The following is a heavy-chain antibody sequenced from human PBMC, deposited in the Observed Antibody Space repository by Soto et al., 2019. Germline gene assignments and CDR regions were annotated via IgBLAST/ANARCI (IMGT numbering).Heavy chain of an antibody. CDR3: AKLVIGDCSGNTCDDY. D-gene: IGHD2-15*01. CDR1: GFTFSYG. CDR2: ISYDSSNK. J-gene: IGHJ4*02. Sequence: VQLLESGGGLIQPGGSLRLSCAASGFTFSYGIHWLRQAPGKGLEWVAYISYDSSNKFYGDSVKGRFTISRDNSKNTQFLQRNSLRAEDTAVYYWAKLVIGDCSGNTCDDYWGQGTLVAVSS. V-gene: IGHV3-30*18.